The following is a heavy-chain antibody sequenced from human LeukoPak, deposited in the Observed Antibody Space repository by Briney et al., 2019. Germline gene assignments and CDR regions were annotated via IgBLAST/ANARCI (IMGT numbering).Heavy chain of an antibody. J-gene: IGHJ4*02. CDR3: AKYIRDSGTYNFDH. Sequence: SETLSLTCSVSGGSISPYYWSWIRQSPGKALEWIGYVYFNGDTNYNPSLKSRVTISVDTSKSQFSLKLSSVTAADTAVYYCAKYIRDSGTYNFDHWGQGTLVTVSS. CDR2: VYFNGDT. CDR1: GGSISPYY. V-gene: IGHV4-59*12. D-gene: IGHD3-10*01.